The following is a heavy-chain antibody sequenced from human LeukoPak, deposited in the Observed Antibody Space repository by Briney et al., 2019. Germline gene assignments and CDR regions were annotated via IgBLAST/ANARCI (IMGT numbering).Heavy chain of an antibody. D-gene: IGHD5-24*01. CDR2: LWYDGSNK. CDR3: AREHGPSHYYLDY. CDR1: GFTFGAYA. Sequence: PGGSLRLSCEGSGFTFGAYAMHWVRQPPGKGLEWLALLWYDGSNKYYADSATGRFAISRDNSINTVFLDMASVTAADTGVYFCAREHGPSHYYLDYWGQGALVTVSS. V-gene: IGHV3-33*02. J-gene: IGHJ4*02.